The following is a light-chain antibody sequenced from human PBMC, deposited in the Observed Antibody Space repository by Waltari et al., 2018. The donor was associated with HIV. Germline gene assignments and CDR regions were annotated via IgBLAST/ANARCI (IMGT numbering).Light chain of an antibody. CDR2: KAS. CDR1: QSISSW. J-gene: IGKJ4*01. V-gene: IGKV1-5*03. Sequence: DIQMTQSPSTLSAFVGDRVTITCRASQSISSWLAWYQQKPGKAPKVLISKASSLEGGVPSRFSGSGSGTEFTLTISSLQPDDFATYSCQQYYRYPLTFGGGTKVQIE. CDR3: QQYYRYPLT.